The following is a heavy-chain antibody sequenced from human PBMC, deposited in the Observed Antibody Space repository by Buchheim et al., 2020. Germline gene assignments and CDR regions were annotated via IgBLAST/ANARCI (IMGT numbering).Heavy chain of an antibody. V-gene: IGHV3-48*03. J-gene: IGHJ4*02. CDR2: ISSSGSTI. Sequence: EVQLVESGGGLVQPGGSLRLSCAASGFTFSSYEMNWVRQAPGKGLEWVSYISSSGSTIYYADSVKVRFTIYRDNAKNSLYLQMNSLRAEDTAVYYCAREGSGGSIFIYYFDYWGQGTL. CDR3: AREGSGGSIFIYYFDY. D-gene: IGHD2-15*01. CDR1: GFTFSSYE.